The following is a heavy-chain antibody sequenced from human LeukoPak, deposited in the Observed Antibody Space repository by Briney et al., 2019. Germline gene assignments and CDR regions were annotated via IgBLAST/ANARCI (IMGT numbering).Heavy chain of an antibody. CDR3: ARAGVDGTDCYYYGMDV. Sequence: ASVKVSCKASGYTFTSYGISWVRQAPGQGLEWMGWISAYNGNTNYAQKLQGRVTMTTDTSTSTAYMELRSLRSDDTAVYYCARAGVDGTDCYYYGMDVWGQGTTVTVSS. CDR2: ISAYNGNT. V-gene: IGHV1-18*01. CDR1: GYTFTSYG. J-gene: IGHJ6*02. D-gene: IGHD2-15*01.